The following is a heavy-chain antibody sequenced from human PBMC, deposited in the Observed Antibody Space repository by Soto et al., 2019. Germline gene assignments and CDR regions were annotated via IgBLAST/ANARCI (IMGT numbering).Heavy chain of an antibody. CDR3: ARGILDDFWSGYSLMYYYGMDV. V-gene: IGHV4-4*02. Sequence: PSETLSLTCAVSGGSISSSNWWSWVRQPPGKGLEWIGEIYHSGSTNYNPSLKSRVTISVDKSKNQFSLKLSSVTAADTAVYYCARGILDDFWSGYSLMYYYGMDVWGQGTTVTVSS. CDR1: GGSISSSNW. D-gene: IGHD3-3*01. J-gene: IGHJ6*01. CDR2: IYHSGST.